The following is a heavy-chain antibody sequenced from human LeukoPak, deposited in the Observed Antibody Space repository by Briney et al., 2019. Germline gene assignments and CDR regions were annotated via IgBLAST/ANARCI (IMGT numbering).Heavy chain of an antibody. D-gene: IGHD2-2*01. CDR1: GGTFSSYA. CDR2: IIPIFGTA. CDR3: ATRVEYCSSTSCYGRRGYYFDY. Sequence: GASVNVSCKASGGTFSSYAISWVRQAPGQGLEWMGVIIPIFGTANYAQKFQGRVTITADESTSTAYMELGSLRSEDTAVYYCATRVEYCSSTSCYGRRGYYFDYWGQGTLVTVSS. J-gene: IGHJ4*02. V-gene: IGHV1-69*13.